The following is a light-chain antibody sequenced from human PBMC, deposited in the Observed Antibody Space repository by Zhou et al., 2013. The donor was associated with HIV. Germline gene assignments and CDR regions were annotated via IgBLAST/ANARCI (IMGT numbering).Light chain of an antibody. CDR1: QSISTS. J-gene: IGKJ4*01. CDR3: QQANSFSLT. Sequence: DIQMTQSPSSLSASVGDRVTITCRASQSISTSLNWYQQKPGKAPKLLMYATSSLQSGVPSRFSGSGSGTDFTLTISSLQPEDFATYYCQQANSFSLTFGGGTKVEIK. CDR2: ATS. V-gene: IGKV1-39*01.